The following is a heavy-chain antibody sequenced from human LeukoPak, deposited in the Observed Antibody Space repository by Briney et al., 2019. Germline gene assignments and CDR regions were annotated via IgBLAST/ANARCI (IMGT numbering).Heavy chain of an antibody. D-gene: IGHD3-22*01. CDR3: AKDHPSMGYYDSSGYSTEFDY. Sequence: PGGSLRLSCAASGFTFGSYGMHWVRQAPGKGLEWVAVISYDGNNKYYADSVKGRFTISRDNSKNTLYLQMNSLRAEDTAVYYCAKDHPSMGYYDSSGYSTEFDYWGQGTLVTVSS. J-gene: IGHJ4*02. CDR1: GFTFGSYG. V-gene: IGHV3-30*18. CDR2: ISYDGNNK.